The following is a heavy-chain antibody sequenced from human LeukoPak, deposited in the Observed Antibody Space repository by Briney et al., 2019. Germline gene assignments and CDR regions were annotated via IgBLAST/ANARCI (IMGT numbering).Heavy chain of an antibody. CDR1: GYTFTAHF. CDR2: INSNNGGE. V-gene: IGHV1-2*06. CDR3: AREPYSSSSDRHEKAFDY. J-gene: IGHJ4*02. Sequence: ASVKVSCKASGYTFTAHFIHWVRQAPGQGLEWMGQINSNNGGEKYAPRFQGRVTVLRDTSINTIYLDLTSLTSDDTAVYYCAREPYSSSSDRHEKAFDYWGQGTLVTVSS. D-gene: IGHD6-6*01.